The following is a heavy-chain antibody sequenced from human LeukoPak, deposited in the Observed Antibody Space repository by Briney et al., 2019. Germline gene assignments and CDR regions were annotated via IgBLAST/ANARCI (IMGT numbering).Heavy chain of an antibody. CDR2: VHHSGST. V-gene: IGHV4-39*01. Sequence: SETLSLTCIVSGGSIRSSNYYWGWIRQSPGKGLEWIGSVHHSGSTYDNPSLKSRVTISVDTSKNQFSLKMPSVTAADTAVYYCARRSTVAGRGRFDPWGQGTLVTVSS. CDR3: ARRSTVAGRGRFDP. D-gene: IGHD6-19*01. J-gene: IGHJ5*02. CDR1: GGSIRSSNYY.